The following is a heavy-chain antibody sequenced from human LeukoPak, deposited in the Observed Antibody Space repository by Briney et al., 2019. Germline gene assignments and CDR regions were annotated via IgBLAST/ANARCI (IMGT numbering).Heavy chain of an antibody. CDR1: GGSISGYY. CDR2: IYSGGST. D-gene: IGHD3-3*01. V-gene: IGHV3-53*01. CDR3: ARVREDITIFGVAYYYYYYMDV. J-gene: IGHJ6*03. Sequence: ETLSLTCTVSGGSISGYYWSWVRQAPGKGLEWVSVIYSGGSTYYADSVKGRFTISRDNSKNTLYLQMNSLRAEDTAVYYCARVREDITIFGVAYYYYYYMDVWGKGTTVTVSS.